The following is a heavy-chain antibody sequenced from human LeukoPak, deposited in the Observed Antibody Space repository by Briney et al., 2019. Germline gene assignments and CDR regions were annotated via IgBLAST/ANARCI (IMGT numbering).Heavy chain of an antibody. CDR2: TYTGGNS. Sequence: PGGSLRLSCAASGFTVSSIHMVWVRQAPGKGLEWVSVTYTGGNSYYADSVKGRFTISRDNAKNSLYLQMNSLRAEDTALYYCARDIGHIVVVTAIRAYYGMDVWGQGTTVTVSS. J-gene: IGHJ6*02. CDR3: ARDIGHIVVVTAIRAYYGMDV. CDR1: GFTVSSIH. V-gene: IGHV3-53*01. D-gene: IGHD2-21*02.